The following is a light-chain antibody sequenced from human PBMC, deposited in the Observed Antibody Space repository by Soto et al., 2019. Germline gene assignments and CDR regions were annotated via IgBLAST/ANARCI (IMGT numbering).Light chain of an antibody. V-gene: IGKV1-5*01. CDR1: QSTSSW. Sequence: DIQITQSPSTLSASVGDRVTITCRASQSTSSWLAWYQQKPGKAPKLLIYDASSLESGVPSRFSDSGSGTEFTLTISSLQPDDFATYYCQQYNSYWTFGQGTKVDIK. CDR2: DAS. CDR3: QQYNSYWT. J-gene: IGKJ1*01.